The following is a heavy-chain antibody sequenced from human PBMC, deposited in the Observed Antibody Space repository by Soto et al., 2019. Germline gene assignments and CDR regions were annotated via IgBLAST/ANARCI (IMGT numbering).Heavy chain of an antibody. CDR2: VHYSGSI. J-gene: IGHJ6*02. Sequence: QVQLQQSGPGLVKPSQTLSLTCTVSGGSISYEYYHWTWIRQSPGKGLEWIGYVHYSGSIMYNPSFKSRVTISVDTSKNQFSLHLSSVTAADTAVYFCVREDGGGDREYYGLDVWGQGTTVTVSS. V-gene: IGHV4-30-4*08. D-gene: IGHD2-21*02. CDR1: GGSISYEYYH. CDR3: VREDGGGDREYYGLDV.